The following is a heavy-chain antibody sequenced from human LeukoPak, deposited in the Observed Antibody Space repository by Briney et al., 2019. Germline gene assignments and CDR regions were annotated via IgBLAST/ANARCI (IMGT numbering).Heavy chain of an antibody. J-gene: IGHJ6*04. Sequence: ASVKVSCKASGYTFTDYGISWARQAPGQGLEWMGWITSYNDNTIYAQNFQGRVTMTTDTWTATAYMELRSLRSDDTAVYYCAKGGGPDMLTNWDYYGMDVWGTGTTVIVSS. CDR2: ITSYNDNT. V-gene: IGHV1-18*04. CDR3: AKGGGPDMLTNWDYYGMDV. CDR1: GYTFTDYG. D-gene: IGHD7-27*01.